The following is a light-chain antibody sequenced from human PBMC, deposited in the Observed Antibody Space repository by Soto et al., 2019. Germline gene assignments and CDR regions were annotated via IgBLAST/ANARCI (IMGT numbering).Light chain of an antibody. Sequence: QSALTQPASVSGSPGQSITISCTGTSSDVGAYNYVSWYQQHPGKAPKLMIYEVNNRPSGVSNRFSGSKSGNTASLTISGLQPDDEADYYCTSYTYNTTPYVFGTGTKLTVL. V-gene: IGLV2-14*03. CDR2: EVN. J-gene: IGLJ1*01. CDR1: SSDVGAYNY. CDR3: TSYTYNTTPYV.